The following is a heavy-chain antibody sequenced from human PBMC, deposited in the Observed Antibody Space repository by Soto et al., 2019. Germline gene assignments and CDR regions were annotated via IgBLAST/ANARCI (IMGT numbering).Heavy chain of an antibody. D-gene: IGHD2-15*01. CDR1: GGTFSSYT. CDR2: IIPILGIA. V-gene: IGHV1-69*04. Sequence: EASVKVSCKASGGTFSSYTISWVRQAPGQGLEWMGRIIPILGIANYAQKFQGRVTITADKSTSTAYMELSSLRSGDTAVYYCAREVVVAATMAFDIWGQGTMVTVSS. CDR3: AREVVVAATMAFDI. J-gene: IGHJ3*02.